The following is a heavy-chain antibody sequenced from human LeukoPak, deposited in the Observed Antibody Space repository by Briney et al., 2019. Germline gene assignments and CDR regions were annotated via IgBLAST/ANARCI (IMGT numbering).Heavy chain of an antibody. J-gene: IGHJ5*02. CDR2: ISGYNGYT. Sequence: ASVKVSCEASGYTFTSYGISWVRQAPGQGLEWMGWISGYNGYTHYAHNLQGRVTMTTDTSTSTAYMELRGLRSDDTAVYYCARDEARYSSGYYPNWFDPWGQGTLVTVSS. V-gene: IGHV1-18*01. CDR1: GYTFTSYG. D-gene: IGHD3-22*01. CDR3: ARDEARYSSGYYPNWFDP.